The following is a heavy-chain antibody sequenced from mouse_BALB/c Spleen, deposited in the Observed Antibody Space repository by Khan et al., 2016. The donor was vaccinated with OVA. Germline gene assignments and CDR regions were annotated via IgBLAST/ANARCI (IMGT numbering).Heavy chain of an antibody. CDR2: IFPGNDDT. Sequence: QVRLQQSGAELARPGASVNLSCKASGYTFTNYWIHWVRQRPGQGLEWIGSIFPGNDDTKYTQKFKGKATLTADKSSSTACMQIRTLASEDSAVYYCATHVHYSMDYWGQGTSVTGSS. CDR3: ATHVHYSMDY. CDR1: GYTFTNYW. J-gene: IGHJ4*01. V-gene: IGHV1-87*01.